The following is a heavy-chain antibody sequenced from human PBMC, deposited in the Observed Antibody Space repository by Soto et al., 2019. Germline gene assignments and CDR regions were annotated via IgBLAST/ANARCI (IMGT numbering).Heavy chain of an antibody. J-gene: IGHJ4*02. V-gene: IGHV1-18*01. D-gene: IGHD1-20*01. Sequence: ASVKVCCKASRYTFNSYGISWVRQAPGQGLEWMGWISAYNGNTKYSQKFQGRVTITRDTSASTAYMELSSLRSEDTAVYYCARGITLPTPLDNWGQALLVTVSS. CDR3: ARGITLPTPLDN. CDR2: ISAYNGNT. CDR1: RYTFNSYG.